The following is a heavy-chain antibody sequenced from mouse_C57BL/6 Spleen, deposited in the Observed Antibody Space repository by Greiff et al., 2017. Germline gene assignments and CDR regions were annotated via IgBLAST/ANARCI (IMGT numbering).Heavy chain of an antibody. Sequence: VKLQESGPELVKPGASVKISCKASGYSFTSYYIHWVKQRPGQGLEWIGWIYPGSGNTKYNEKFKGKATLTADTSSSTAYMQLSSLTSEDSAVYYCARGRDYGFDYWGQGTTLTVSS. CDR1: GYSFTSYY. D-gene: IGHD2-4*01. V-gene: IGHV1-66*01. J-gene: IGHJ2*01. CDR3: ARGRDYGFDY. CDR2: IYPGSGNT.